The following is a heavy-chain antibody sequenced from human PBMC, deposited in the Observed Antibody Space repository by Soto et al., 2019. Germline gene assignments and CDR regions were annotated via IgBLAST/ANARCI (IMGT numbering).Heavy chain of an antibody. V-gene: IGHV3-15*01. D-gene: IGHD3-22*01. CDR1: GLTFSNAW. Sequence: EVQLVESGGGLVKPGGSLRLSCAVSGLTFSNAWMTWVRQAPGKGLEWVGRIKSRTDGGTTDFAAPVTGRFTISGDDSNNTLYLQMNSLKTEDTAVYYCPTQYYYDSSGSFLSWGQGTLVTVAS. CDR3: PTQYYYDSSGSFLS. CDR2: IKSRTDGGTT. J-gene: IGHJ4*02.